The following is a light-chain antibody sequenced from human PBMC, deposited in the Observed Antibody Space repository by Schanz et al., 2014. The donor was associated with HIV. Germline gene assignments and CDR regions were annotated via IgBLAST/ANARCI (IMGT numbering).Light chain of an antibody. V-gene: IGLV2-18*02. Sequence: QSALTQPPSVSGSPGQSVTISCTGTSSDIGTYNRLPWHQQSPGTAPKLLIYEVSDRPSGIPDRFSGSKSGNTASLTISGLQAEDEAEYFCSSYAGSNNVVFGGGTKLTVL. CDR1: SSDIGTYNR. CDR3: SSYAGSNNVV. J-gene: IGLJ2*01. CDR2: EVS.